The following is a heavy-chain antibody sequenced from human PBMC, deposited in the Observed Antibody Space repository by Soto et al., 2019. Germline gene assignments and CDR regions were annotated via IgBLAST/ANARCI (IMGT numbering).Heavy chain of an antibody. J-gene: IGHJ3*02. V-gene: IGHV4-30-2*01. CDR2: IYQSGST. D-gene: IGHD3-22*01. Sequence: SETLSLTCAVSGGSLSSSAYSWSWIRQPPGKGLEWIGFIYQSGSTYYNPSLKSRVTMSLDRPKNQFSLKLSSVTAADTAVYYCARELLFYDSDGFSWDDAFDIWGQGTMVTV. CDR1: GGSLSSSAYS. CDR3: ARELLFYDSDGFSWDDAFDI.